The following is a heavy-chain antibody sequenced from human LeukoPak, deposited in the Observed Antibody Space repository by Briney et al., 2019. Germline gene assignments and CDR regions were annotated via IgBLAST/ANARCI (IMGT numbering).Heavy chain of an antibody. V-gene: IGHV4-59*01. J-gene: IGHJ3*01. Sequence: SETLSLTCTVSGGAISTYYWNWIRQPPGKGLEWIGYISHSGSVNYNPSLKSRVTISEDTSKKQFSLKLSSLTAADTAVYYCARDLGGINWDAFDVWGQGTMVTVSS. CDR3: ARDLGGINWDAFDV. D-gene: IGHD1-20*01. CDR2: ISHSGSV. CDR1: GGAISTYY.